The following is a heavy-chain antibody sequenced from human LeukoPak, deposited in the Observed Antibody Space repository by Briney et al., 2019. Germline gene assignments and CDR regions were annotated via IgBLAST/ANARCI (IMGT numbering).Heavy chain of an antibody. V-gene: IGHV1-2*02. D-gene: IGHD3-3*01. CDR1: GYTFTGYY. J-gene: IGHJ4*02. CDR2: INPNSGGT. CDR3: AREKRNERRFFPLLAY. Sequence: ASVKVSCKASGYTFTGYYMRWVRQAPGQGLEWMGWINPNSGGTNYAQKFQGRVTMTRDTSISTAYMELSRLRSDDTAVYYCAREKRNERRFFPLLAYWGQGTLVTVSS.